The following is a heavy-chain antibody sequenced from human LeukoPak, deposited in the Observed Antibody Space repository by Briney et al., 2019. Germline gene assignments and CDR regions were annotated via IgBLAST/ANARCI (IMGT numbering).Heavy chain of an antibody. CDR2: IYYSGST. Sequence: PSQTLSLTCTVSGGSISSGDYYWSWIRQPPGKGLEWIGYIYYSGSTYYNPSLKSRVTISVDTSKNQFSLKLSSETAADTAVYYCARAMVRDPLDDYWGQGTLVTVSS. CDR3: ARAMVRDPLDDY. D-gene: IGHD3-10*01. V-gene: IGHV4-30-4*01. CDR1: GGSISSGDYY. J-gene: IGHJ4*02.